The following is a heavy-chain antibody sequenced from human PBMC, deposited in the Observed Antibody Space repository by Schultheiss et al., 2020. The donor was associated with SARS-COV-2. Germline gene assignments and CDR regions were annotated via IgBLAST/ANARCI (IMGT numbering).Heavy chain of an antibody. CDR3: ARIRGYSYGPNYYYYGMDV. J-gene: IGHJ6*02. CDR1: GGSFSGYY. Sequence: SETLSLTCAVYGGSFSGYYWSWIRQPPGKGLEWIGYIYYSGSTNYNPSLKSRVTISEDTSKNQFSLKLSSVTAADTAVYYCARIRGYSYGPNYYYYGMDVWGQGTTVTVSS. V-gene: IGHV4-59*01. CDR2: IYYSGST. D-gene: IGHD5-18*01.